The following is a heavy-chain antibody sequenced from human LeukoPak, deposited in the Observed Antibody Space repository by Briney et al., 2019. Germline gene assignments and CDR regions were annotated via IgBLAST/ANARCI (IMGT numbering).Heavy chain of an antibody. Sequence: GGSLRLSCAASGFTFSNNWMSWVRQAPGKGLEWVANINQDGSDKYYVDSVKGRFTISRDNAKNSLYLQMNSVRAEDTAVYYCARDHHHRLWDDYYYYMDVWGKGTTVTISS. CDR3: ARDHHHRLWDDYYYYMDV. CDR2: INQDGSDK. V-gene: IGHV3-7*01. J-gene: IGHJ6*03. CDR1: GFTFSNNW. D-gene: IGHD3-16*02.